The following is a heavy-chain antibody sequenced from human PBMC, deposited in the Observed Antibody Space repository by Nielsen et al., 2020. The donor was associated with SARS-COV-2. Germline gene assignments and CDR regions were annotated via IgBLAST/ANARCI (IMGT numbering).Heavy chain of an antibody. J-gene: IGHJ5*02. V-gene: IGHV4-34*01. CDR2: INHSGST. Sequence: SETLSLTCAVYGGSFSGYYWSWIRQPPGKGLEWIGEINHSGSTNYNPSLKSRVTISVDTSKNQFSLKLSSVTAADTAVYYCARHSAEQWLDNNWFDPWGQGTLVTVSS. CDR3: ARHSAEQWLDNNWFDP. D-gene: IGHD6-19*01. CDR1: GGSFSGYY.